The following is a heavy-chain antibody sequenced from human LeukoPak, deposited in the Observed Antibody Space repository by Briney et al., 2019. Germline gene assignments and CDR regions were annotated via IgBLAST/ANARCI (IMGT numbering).Heavy chain of an antibody. V-gene: IGHV4-59*08. Sequence: SESLSLTCTVSGVSLSSYYWNWIRQPPGKGLEWIAYIYYSGSTNYNPPLKSRVTISVDSSKNQFSLKLWSVTAADTAVYHCARHGPYYYSMDVWGKGTTVTISS. CDR1: GVSLSSYY. CDR2: IYYSGST. J-gene: IGHJ6*03. CDR3: ARHGPYYYSMDV.